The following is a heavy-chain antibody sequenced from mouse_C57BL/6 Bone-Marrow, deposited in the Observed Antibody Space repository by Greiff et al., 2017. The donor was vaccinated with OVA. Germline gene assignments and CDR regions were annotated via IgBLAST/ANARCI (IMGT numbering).Heavy chain of an antibody. V-gene: IGHV1-55*01. CDR2: IYPGSGST. J-gene: IGHJ2*01. Sequence: QVQLQQPGAELVKPWASVKMSCKASGYTFTSYWITWVKQRPGQGLEWIGDIYPGSGSTNYNEKFKSKATLTVDTSTSTAYMQLSSLTSEDSAVYYCARLRGTAQATGYFDYWGQGTTLTVSS. D-gene: IGHD3-2*02. CDR3: ARLRGTAQATGYFDY. CDR1: GYTFTSYW.